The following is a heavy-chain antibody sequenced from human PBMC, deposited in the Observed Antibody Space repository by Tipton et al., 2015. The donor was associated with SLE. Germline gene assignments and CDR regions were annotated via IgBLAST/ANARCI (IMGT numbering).Heavy chain of an antibody. Sequence: GSLRLSCAASGFTFSSYSMNWVRQAPGKGLEWVSSISSSSSYIYYADSVKGRFTISRDNAKNSLYLQMNSLRAEDTAVYYCARDLAYCGGDCNCGLFQHWGQGTLVTVSS. V-gene: IGHV3-21*01. CDR2: ISSSSSYI. J-gene: IGHJ1*01. CDR3: ARDLAYCGGDCNCGLFQH. CDR1: GFTFSSYS. D-gene: IGHD2-21*02.